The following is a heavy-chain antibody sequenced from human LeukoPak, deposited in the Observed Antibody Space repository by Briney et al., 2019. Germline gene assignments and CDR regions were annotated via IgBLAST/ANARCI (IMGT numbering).Heavy chain of an antibody. D-gene: IGHD6-19*01. CDR3: ASGHNSGWGYFDY. J-gene: IGHJ4*02. V-gene: IGHV4-4*07. CDR1: GGSISSYQ. CDR2: INTSGTT. Sequence: SETLSLTCTVSGGSISSYQWSWIRQPAGKGLECIGRINTSGTTNYNPSLKSRVTMSVDTSKNQFSLKLSSVTAADTAVYYSASGHNSGWGYFDYWGQGSLVTVSS.